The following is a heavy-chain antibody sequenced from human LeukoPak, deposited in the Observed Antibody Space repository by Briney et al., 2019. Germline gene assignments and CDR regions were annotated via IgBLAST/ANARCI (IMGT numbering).Heavy chain of an antibody. Sequence: SETLSLTCAVYGGSFSGYYWSWIRQPPGKGLEWIGEINHSGSTNYNPSLKSRVTISVDTSKNQFSLKLSSVTAADTAVYYCARSLRGYSGTHDPYFDYWGQGTLVTVSS. CDR2: INHSGST. D-gene: IGHD5-12*01. J-gene: IGHJ4*02. V-gene: IGHV4-34*01. CDR1: GGSFSGYY. CDR3: ARSLRGYSGTHDPYFDY.